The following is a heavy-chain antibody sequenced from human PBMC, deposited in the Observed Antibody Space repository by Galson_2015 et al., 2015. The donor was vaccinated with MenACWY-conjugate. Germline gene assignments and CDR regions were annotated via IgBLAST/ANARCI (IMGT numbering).Heavy chain of an antibody. J-gene: IGHJ3*01. CDR2: IYPGDTYI. D-gene: IGHD2-21*01. CDR3: TRRLIANVRDAVDC. Sequence: QSGAEVKKPGESLTISCQGSGSIFRLYWIAWVRQMPGKGLEWMGMIYPGDTYIRNNPSFEGQVTMSVDKSISTAYLRWSSLKASDTAIYYCTRRLIANVRDAVDCWGQGTMVTGSS. V-gene: IGHV5-51*01. CDR1: GSIFRLYW.